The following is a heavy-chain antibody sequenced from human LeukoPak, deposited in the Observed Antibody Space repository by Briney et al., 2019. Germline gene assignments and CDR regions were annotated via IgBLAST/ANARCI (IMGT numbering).Heavy chain of an antibody. CDR1: GFTVSSNY. V-gene: IGHV3-53*01. Sequence: GGSLRLSCAASGFTVSSNYMNWVRQAPGKGLEWVSVIYSGGSTYYADSVKGRFTIYRDNSKNTLYLQMNSLRADDTAVYFCAKTLWGFTLLSSDHWGQGTLVTVSS. CDR3: AKTLWGFTLLSSDH. J-gene: IGHJ4*02. D-gene: IGHD3-16*01. CDR2: IYSGGST.